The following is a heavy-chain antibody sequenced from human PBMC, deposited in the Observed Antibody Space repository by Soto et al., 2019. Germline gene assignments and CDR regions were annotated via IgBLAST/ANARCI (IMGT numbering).Heavy chain of an antibody. CDR3: ATYYASQLGGMDV. Sequence: QLQLQESGPGLVKPSETLSLTCTVSGGSISSRTYYWAWIRQPPGKGLEWIANIYYSGNTYYNPSLKSRVPMSVDTSQNQFSLKLSSVTAADTAVYFCATYYASQLGGMDVWGQGTTVSVSS. V-gene: IGHV4-39*01. D-gene: IGHD1-1*01. CDR1: GGSISSRTYY. CDR2: IYYSGNT. J-gene: IGHJ6*02.